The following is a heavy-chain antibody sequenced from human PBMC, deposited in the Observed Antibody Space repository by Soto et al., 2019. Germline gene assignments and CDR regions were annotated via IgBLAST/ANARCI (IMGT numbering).Heavy chain of an antibody. CDR1: AFTFSSYA. CDR3: AKANDPGTYYYYYGMDV. D-gene: IGHD1-1*01. J-gene: IGHJ6*02. CDR2: ISFDGSNK. Sequence: QVQLVESGGGVVQPGRSLRLSCAASAFTFSSYAMHWVRQAPGKGLEWVAVISFDGSNKYLADSVKGRFTNSRDNSKNTLYLQMNSLRAEDTAVYYCAKANDPGTYYYYYGMDVWGQGTTVTVSS. V-gene: IGHV3-30-3*02.